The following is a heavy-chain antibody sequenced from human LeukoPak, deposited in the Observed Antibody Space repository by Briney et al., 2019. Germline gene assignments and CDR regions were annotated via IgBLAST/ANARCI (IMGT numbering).Heavy chain of an antibody. D-gene: IGHD6-13*01. J-gene: IGHJ3*02. CDR2: IWYDGSNK. CDR3: ATILQLVPPADAFDI. CDR1: GFTFSSYG. Sequence: GRSLRLSCAASGFTFSSYGMHWVRQAPGKGLEWVAVIWYDGSNKYYADSVKGRFTISRDNSKNTLYLQMNSLRAEDTAVYYCATILQLVPPADAFDIWGQGTMVTVSS. V-gene: IGHV3-33*01.